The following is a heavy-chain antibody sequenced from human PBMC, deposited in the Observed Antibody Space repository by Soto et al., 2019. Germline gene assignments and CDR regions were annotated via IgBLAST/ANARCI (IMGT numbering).Heavy chain of an antibody. J-gene: IGHJ3*02. CDR1: GFTFSSYD. D-gene: IGHD2-8*01. V-gene: IGHV3-13*01. CDR2: IGTAGDT. CDR3: ARDNGRYAFDI. Sequence: EVQLVESGGGLVQPGGSLRLSCAASGFTFSSYDLHWVRQATGKGLELVSAIGTAGDTYYPGSVKGRFTISRENAKNSSYLQMNSLRAGDTAVYYCARDNGRYAFDIWGQGTMVTVSS.